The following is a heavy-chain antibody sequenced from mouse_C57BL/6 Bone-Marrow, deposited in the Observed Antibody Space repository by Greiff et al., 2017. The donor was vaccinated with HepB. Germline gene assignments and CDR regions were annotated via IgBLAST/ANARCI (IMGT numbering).Heavy chain of an antibody. CDR3: ARWGDYDHAQDY. J-gene: IGHJ2*01. D-gene: IGHD2-4*01. CDR1: GYTFTSSW. Sequence: KQSCKASGYTFTSSWMHWVKQRPGRGLEWIGRIDPNSGGTKYNEKFKSKATLTVDKPSSTAYMQLSSLTSEDSAVYYCARWGDYDHAQDYWGQGTTLTVSS. V-gene: IGHV1-72*01. CDR2: IDPNSGGT.